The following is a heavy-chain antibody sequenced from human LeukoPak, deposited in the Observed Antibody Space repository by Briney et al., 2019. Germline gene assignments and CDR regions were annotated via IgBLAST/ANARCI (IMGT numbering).Heavy chain of an antibody. V-gene: IGHV1-8*01. CDR2: MNPNSGNT. CDR1: GYTFTSYD. Sequence: GASVKVSCKASGYTFTSYDINWERQATGQGLEWMGWMNPNSGNTGYAQKFQGRVTMTRNTSISTAYMELSSLRSEDTAVYYCARFGYCSGGSCYYYYGMDVWGQGTTVTVSS. CDR3: ARFGYCSGGSCYYYYGMDV. J-gene: IGHJ6*02. D-gene: IGHD2-15*01.